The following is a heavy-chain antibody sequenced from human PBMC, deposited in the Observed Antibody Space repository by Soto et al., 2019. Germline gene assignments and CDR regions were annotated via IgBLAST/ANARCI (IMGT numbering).Heavy chain of an antibody. Sequence: ASVKVSCKTSGYTFTSYDINWVRQATGQGLGLMGWMNPNSGNTGYAQKFQGRVTMTRNTSISTAYMELSSLRSEDTAVYYCAWLGDYYDSNSQGGNWFDPWGQGALVTVSS. J-gene: IGHJ5*02. D-gene: IGHD3-22*01. CDR2: MNPNSGNT. CDR1: GYTFTSYD. CDR3: AWLGDYYDSNSQGGNWFDP. V-gene: IGHV1-8*01.